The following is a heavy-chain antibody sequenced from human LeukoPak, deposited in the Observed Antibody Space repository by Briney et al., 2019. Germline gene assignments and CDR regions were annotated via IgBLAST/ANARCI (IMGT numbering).Heavy chain of an antibody. CDR3: ARVIVGATGYYFDY. CDR1: GGTFSSYA. J-gene: IGHJ4*02. CDR2: IIPILGIA. Sequence: SVKVSCKASGGTFSSYAISWVRQAPGQGLEWMGRIIPILGIANYAQKFQGRVTITADKSTSTAYMELSSLRSEDTAVYYCARVIVGATGYYFDYRGQGTLVTVSS. D-gene: IGHD1-26*01. V-gene: IGHV1-69*04.